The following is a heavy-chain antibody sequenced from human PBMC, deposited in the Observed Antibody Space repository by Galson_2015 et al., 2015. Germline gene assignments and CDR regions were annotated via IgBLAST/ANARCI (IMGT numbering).Heavy chain of an antibody. CDR2: IKQDGGEI. CDR1: GFTFTSYW. CDR3: ARETYSREYFDY. V-gene: IGHV3-7*03. J-gene: IGHJ4*02. Sequence: SLRLSCAVSGFTFTSYWMSWIRQAPGEGLEWVANIKQDGGEIYYLDSVKGRFTVSRDYAKRSVYLQMNSLRAEDTAVYYCARETYSREYFDYWGQGTLVTVSS. D-gene: IGHD1-26*01.